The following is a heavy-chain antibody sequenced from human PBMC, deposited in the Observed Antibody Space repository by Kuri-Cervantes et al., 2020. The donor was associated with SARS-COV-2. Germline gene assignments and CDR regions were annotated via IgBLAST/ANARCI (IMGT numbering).Heavy chain of an antibody. CDR1: GYTFTSYD. J-gene: IGHJ6*01. D-gene: IGHD6-13*01. CDR3: ARRFYGGSWYNYYYYGMDV. V-gene: IGHV1-8*01. CDR2: MNPNSGNT. Sequence: ASVKVSCKASGYTFTSYDINWVRQATGQGLEWMGWMNPNSGNTGYAQKFQGRVTMTRNTSISTAYMELSSLRSEDTAVYYCARRFYGGSWYNYYYYGMDVWGQGTTVTVSS.